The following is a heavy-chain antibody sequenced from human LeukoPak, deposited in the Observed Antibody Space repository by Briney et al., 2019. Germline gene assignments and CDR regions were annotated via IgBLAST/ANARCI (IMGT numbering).Heavy chain of an antibody. CDR3: ARLSEPRSSWYPFDY. D-gene: IGHD6-13*01. CDR1: GYSFTSYW. J-gene: IGHJ4*02. V-gene: IGHV5-51*01. Sequence: GESLKISCKGSGYSFTSYWIGWVRQMPGKGLEWMGIICPGDSDTRYSPSFQGQVTISADKSISTAYLQWSSLKASDTAMYYCARLSEPRSSWYPFDYWGQGTLVTVSS. CDR2: ICPGDSDT.